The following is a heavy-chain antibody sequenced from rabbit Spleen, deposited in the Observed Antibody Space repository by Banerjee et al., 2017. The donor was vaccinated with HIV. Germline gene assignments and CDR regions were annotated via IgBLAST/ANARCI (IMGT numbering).Heavy chain of an antibody. D-gene: IGHD1-1*01. V-gene: IGHV1S45*01. CDR1: GVSFSISYY. Sequence: EQLEESGGGLVKPEGSLTLTCKASGVSFSISYYMCWVRQAPGKGLEWIACIDAGSSGFTYFASWVNGRFTISKTSSTEVTLQMTRLTAADTATYFCARDTSSSFSSYGMDLWGPGTLVTVS. CDR3: ARDTSSSFSSYGMDL. J-gene: IGHJ6*01. CDR2: IDAGSSGFT.